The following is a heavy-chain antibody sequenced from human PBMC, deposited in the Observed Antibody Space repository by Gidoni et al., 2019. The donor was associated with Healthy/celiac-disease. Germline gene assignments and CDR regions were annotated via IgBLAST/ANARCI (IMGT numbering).Heavy chain of an antibody. V-gene: IGHV3-15*01. CDR2: IKSNTDGGTT. CDR3: GRGLV. CDR1: GLTFSKAW. Sequence: EVQLVESGGGLVKPGGSLRLSCAASGLTFSKAWMGWVRQAPGKVLEWVGRIKSNTDGGTTDYAAPVKGRFTISRDESKNTLYLQMNSLKTEDTAVYYCGRGLVWGQGTTVTVSS. J-gene: IGHJ6*02.